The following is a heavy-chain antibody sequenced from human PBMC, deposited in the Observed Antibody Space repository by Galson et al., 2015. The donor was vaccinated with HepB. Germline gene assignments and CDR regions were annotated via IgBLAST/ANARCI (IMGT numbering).Heavy chain of an antibody. CDR1: GFTFDNYG. Sequence: SLRLSCAASGFTFDNYGMIWVRQTPEKGLEWISSISGSGSGTYYIDSVKGRVTISRDNSKKTLYLRLNSLMAEDTAVYYCAKGNSGWHWFFDLWGRGTLVTVSS. CDR3: AKGNSGWHWFFDL. D-gene: IGHD6-19*01. J-gene: IGHJ2*01. CDR2: ISGSGSGT. V-gene: IGHV3-23*01.